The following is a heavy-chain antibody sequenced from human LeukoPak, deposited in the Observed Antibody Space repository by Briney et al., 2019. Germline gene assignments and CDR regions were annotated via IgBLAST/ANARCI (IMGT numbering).Heavy chain of an antibody. J-gene: IGHJ6*03. CDR2: INHSGST. CDR3: ARVRGSSSGYYYYYMDV. D-gene: IGHD6-6*01. V-gene: IGHV4-34*01. CDR1: GGSFSGYY. Sequence: SETLSLTCAVYGGSFSGYYWSWIRQPPGKGLEWIGEINHSGSTNYNPSLKSRVTISVDTSKNQFSLKLSSVTAADTAVYYCARVRGSSSGYYYYYMDVWGKGTTVTVSS.